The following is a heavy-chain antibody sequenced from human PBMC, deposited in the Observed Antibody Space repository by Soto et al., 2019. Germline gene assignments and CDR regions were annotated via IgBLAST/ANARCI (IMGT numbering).Heavy chain of an antibody. CDR2: INHSGTT. V-gene: IGHV4-34*01. CDR3: ARGLGCSCGSCHWAFDY. J-gene: IGHJ4*02. D-gene: IGHD2-15*01. CDR1: GGSFSTFY. Sequence: SETLSLTCAVYGGSFSTFYWSWIRQPPGKGLEWIGEINHSGTTNYNPSLKSRVTISVDTSKNQFSLNLSSVTAADTAVYHCARGLGCSCGSCHWAFDYWGQGTLVTVS.